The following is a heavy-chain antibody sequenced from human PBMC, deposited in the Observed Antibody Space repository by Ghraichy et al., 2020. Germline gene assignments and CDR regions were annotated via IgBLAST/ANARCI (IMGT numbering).Heavy chain of an antibody. J-gene: IGHJ6*03. CDR2: ISSSGSTI. CDR3: ANYGSGNPPNYYYYYYMDV. CDR1: GFTFSSYE. D-gene: IGHD3-10*01. Sequence: GSLRLSCAASGFTFSSYEMNWVRQAPGKGLEWVSYISSSGSTIYYAESVEGRFTISRDNAKNSLYLQMNSLRAEDTAVYYCANYGSGNPPNYYYYYYMDVWGKGTTVTVSS. V-gene: IGHV3-48*03.